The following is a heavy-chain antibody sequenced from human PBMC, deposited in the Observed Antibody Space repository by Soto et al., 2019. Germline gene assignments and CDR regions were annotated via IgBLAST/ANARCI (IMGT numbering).Heavy chain of an antibody. CDR1: GFTFSDYY. CDR3: ARFRWVYCGGDCQDWFDP. CDR2: ISSSSSYT. D-gene: IGHD2-21*02. Sequence: PGGSLRLSCAASGFTFSDYYMSWIRQAPGKGLEWVSYISSSSSYTNYADSVKGRFTISRDNAKNSLYLQMNSLRAEDTAVYYCARFRWVYCGGDCQDWFDPWGQGTLVTVSS. J-gene: IGHJ5*02. V-gene: IGHV3-11*06.